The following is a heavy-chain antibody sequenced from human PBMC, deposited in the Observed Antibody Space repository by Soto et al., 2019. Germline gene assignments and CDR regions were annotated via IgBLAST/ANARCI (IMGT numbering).Heavy chain of an antibody. CDR1: GVAFSCYY. V-gene: IGHV4-34*01. CDR2: INHSGST. J-gene: IGHJ6*02. Sequence: PWETLSLTCAAYGVAFSCYYWSWVRQAPGKGLEWFGEINHSGSTNYTPSLKGRVTISVDTSKNPFSLKLSCVTAADTAVYYCASGGIRKTNYYGSGRRGYGMVVWGQVATVTGSS. D-gene: IGHD3-10*01. CDR3: ASGGIRKTNYYGSGRRGYGMVV.